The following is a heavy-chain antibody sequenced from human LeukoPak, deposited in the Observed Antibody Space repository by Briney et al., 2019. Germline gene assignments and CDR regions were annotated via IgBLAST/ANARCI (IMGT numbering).Heavy chain of an antibody. CDR3: ARGTPYGITIFGVAYGMDV. V-gene: IGHV1-69*04. J-gene: IGHJ6*02. CDR1: GGTFSSYA. Sequence: GSSVKVSCKASGGTFSSYAISWVRQAPGQGLEWMGRIMPILGIANYAQKFQGRVTITADKSTSTAYMELTSLRSEDTAVYYCARGTPYGITIFGVAYGMDVWGQGTTVTVSS. D-gene: IGHD3-3*01. CDR2: IMPILGIA.